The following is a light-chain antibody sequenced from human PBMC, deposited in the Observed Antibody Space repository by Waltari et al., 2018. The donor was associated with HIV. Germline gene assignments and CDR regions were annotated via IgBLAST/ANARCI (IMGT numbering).Light chain of an antibody. CDR3: QVWDSSTAF. CDR1: NIGRKV. V-gene: IGLV3-9*01. Sequence: SYDLTHPLSVSVARGQTATISCGGDNIGRKVVYWYQQKPGQAPLLVIYRDTHRPSGIPDRFSGSNSGNTATLTISRAQPGDEADFYCQVWDSSTAFFGGGTKLTVL. J-gene: IGLJ2*01. CDR2: RDT.